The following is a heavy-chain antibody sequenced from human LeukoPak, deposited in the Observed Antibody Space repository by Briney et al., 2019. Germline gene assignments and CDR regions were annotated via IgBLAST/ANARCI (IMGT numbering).Heavy chain of an antibody. CDR2: IYIGGRT. J-gene: IGHJ4*02. CDR3: AREQWLPYFDY. Sequence: SETLSLTCTASGGSISSDSYYWRWLRQPNGKGLEWVGRIYIGGRTHYNPSLKSRVIISKDTSKNQVSLKLSSVTAADTAVYYCAREQWLPYFDYWGEGALVTVSS. D-gene: IGHD6-19*01. V-gene: IGHV4-61*02. CDR1: GGSISSDSYY.